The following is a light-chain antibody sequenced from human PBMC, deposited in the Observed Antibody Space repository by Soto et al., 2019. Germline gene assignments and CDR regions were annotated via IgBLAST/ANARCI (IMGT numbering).Light chain of an antibody. CDR1: QSVSSY. J-gene: IGKJ4*01. CDR2: GAS. V-gene: IGKV3-15*01. CDR3: QQYSNSPPLT. Sequence: EIVWTPSPATLSLSPVERATLSCRASQSVSSYLAWYQQKPGQAPRLLIYGASTRASGITARFSGSGSGTEFTLTISSLQSEDFAVYYCQQYSNSPPLTFGGGTKVDIK.